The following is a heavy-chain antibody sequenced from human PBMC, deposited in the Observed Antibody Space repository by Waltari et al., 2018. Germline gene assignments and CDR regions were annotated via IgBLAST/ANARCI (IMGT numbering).Heavy chain of an antibody. CDR1: GFNFNVHT. V-gene: IGHV3-21*06. CDR3: ASHPEDFYYYMDI. CDR2: IGSSSTYT. J-gene: IGHJ6*03. Sequence: EVQLVESGGGLVKPGGSLRLSCRAPGFNFNVHTMNWVRQTPGKGLEWVSSIGSSSTYTYYADSVKGRFTISRDNAAHSLYLEMNGLRPEDTGVYYCASHPEDFYYYMDIWGKGTTVTVSS.